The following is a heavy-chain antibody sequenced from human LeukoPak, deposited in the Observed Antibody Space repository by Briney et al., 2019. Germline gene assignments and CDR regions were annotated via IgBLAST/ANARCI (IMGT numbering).Heavy chain of an antibody. D-gene: IGHD1-26*01. CDR1: GFIFSRYD. CDR3: AKDRVVGATDAFDM. V-gene: IGHV3-23*01. CDR2: ISGGGGST. Sequence: GGSLRLSCAASGFIFSRYDMSWVRQAPGKGLEWVSAISGGGGSTYYADSVKGRFTISRDNSKNTLYLQMTSLRVDDTAVYYCAKDRVVGATDAFDMWGQGTMVIVSS. J-gene: IGHJ3*02.